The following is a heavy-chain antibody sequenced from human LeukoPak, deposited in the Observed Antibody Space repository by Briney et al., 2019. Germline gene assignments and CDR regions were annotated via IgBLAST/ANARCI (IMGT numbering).Heavy chain of an antibody. CDR2: IYHSGST. D-gene: IGHD2-15*01. Sequence: PSETLSLTCTVSGYSISSGYYWGWIRQPPGKGLEWIGSIYHSGSTYYNPSLKSRVTISVDTSKNQFSLKLSSVTAADTAVYYCARAGGGRWGVFDYWGQGTLVTVSS. CDR3: ARAGGGRWGVFDY. V-gene: IGHV4-38-2*02. J-gene: IGHJ4*02. CDR1: GYSISSGYY.